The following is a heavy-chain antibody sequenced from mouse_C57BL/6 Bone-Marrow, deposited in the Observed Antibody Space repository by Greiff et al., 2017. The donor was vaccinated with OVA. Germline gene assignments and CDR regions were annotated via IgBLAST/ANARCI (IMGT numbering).Heavy chain of an antibody. CDR1: GYTFTSYW. V-gene: IGHV1-62-2*01. CDR3: ARHGLFYYAMDY. CDR2: FYPGSGSI. J-gene: IGHJ4*01. Sequence: VQLQQPGAELVMPGASVKLSCKASGYTFTSYWMHWVKQRSGQGLEWIGWFYPGSGSIKYNEKFKDKATLTADKSSSTVYMELSRLTSEDSAVYFCARHGLFYYAMDYWGQGTSVTVSS.